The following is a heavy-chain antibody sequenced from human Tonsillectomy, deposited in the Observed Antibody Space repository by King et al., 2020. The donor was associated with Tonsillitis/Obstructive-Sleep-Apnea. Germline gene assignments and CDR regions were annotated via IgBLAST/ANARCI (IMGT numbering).Heavy chain of an antibody. CDR1: GYSFTSYS. D-gene: IGHD5-12*01. CDR2: MYPSDAYT. V-gene: IGHV5-10-1*01. J-gene: IGHJ6*03. CDR3: TTTTDVDNLATSPSSLYCYMDV. Sequence: QLVQSGAEVKKPGEALRISCKGSGYSFTSYSISWVRQMPGKGLEWMWRMYPSDAYTNYTPSFQGHVNMSADKSISTAYMPVSSLKASDTAMYYSTTTTDVDNLATSPSSLYCYMDVWGKGTTVTVSS.